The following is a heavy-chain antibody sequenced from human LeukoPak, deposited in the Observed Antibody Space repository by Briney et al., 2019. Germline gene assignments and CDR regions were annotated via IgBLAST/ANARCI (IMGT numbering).Heavy chain of an antibody. CDR3: ARGGDQADWFDP. D-gene: IGHD3-10*01. CDR2: MNPNSGNT. CDR1: GYTFTSYD. Sequence: ASVKVSCKASGYTFTSYDINWVRQATGQGLEWMGWMNPNSGNTGYAQKSQGRVTITRNTSISTAYMELSSLRSEDTAVYYCARGGDQADWFDPWGQGTLVTVSS. V-gene: IGHV1-8*03. J-gene: IGHJ5*02.